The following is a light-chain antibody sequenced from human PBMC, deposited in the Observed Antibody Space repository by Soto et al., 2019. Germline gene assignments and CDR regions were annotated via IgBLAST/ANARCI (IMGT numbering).Light chain of an antibody. CDR2: EVT. J-gene: IGLJ3*02. CDR1: SSDVGAYNY. V-gene: IGLV2-8*01. CDR3: TSYVGNTIWV. Sequence: QSALTQPPSASGSPGQSVTISCTGTSSDVGAYNYVSWYQQYPGKAPKLMIYEVTKRPSGVPDRCSGSKSGNTASLTVSGLQAEDEADYYCTSYVGNTIWVFGGGTKLTVL.